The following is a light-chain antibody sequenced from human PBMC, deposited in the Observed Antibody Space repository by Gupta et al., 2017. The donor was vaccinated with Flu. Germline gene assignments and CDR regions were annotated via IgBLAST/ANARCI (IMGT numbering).Light chain of an antibody. J-gene: IGKJ2*01. CDR1: KSVNNNL. CDR2: GAS. CDR3: QQNCISVYT. Sequence: TLSLSPGERTIPSCRARKSVNNNLLNWYQQKPGKAPRLLIYGASSRDTGVPDRFSGSGSGTDFTLTISSLEPEDFAVYYCQQNCISVYTFGQGTKVDIK. V-gene: IGKV3-20*01.